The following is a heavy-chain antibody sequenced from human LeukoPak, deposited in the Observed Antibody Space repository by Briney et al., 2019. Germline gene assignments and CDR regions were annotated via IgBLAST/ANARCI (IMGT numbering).Heavy chain of an antibody. J-gene: IGHJ4*02. Sequence: GGSLRLSCAASGFTFSSFWMRWVRQAPGKGLELVANIKQDGSEKYYVDSVQGRFTISRDNAKNSLYLQMGSLRAEDTAVYCCARYTTAGYSSGWYGPTFDYWGQGALVTVSS. D-gene: IGHD6-19*01. CDR1: GFTFSSFW. CDR3: ARYTTAGYSSGWYGPTFDY. V-gene: IGHV3-7*01. CDR2: IKQDGSEK.